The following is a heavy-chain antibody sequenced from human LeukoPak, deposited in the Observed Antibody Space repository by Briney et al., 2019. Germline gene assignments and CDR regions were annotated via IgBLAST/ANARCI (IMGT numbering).Heavy chain of an antibody. D-gene: IGHD3-22*01. V-gene: IGHV4-38-2*01. J-gene: IGHJ4*02. CDR2: VYHTGTT. Sequence: SETLSLTCVVSGHSISSGSYWGWIRQPPGKGLEWIGSVYHTGTTYYNPSPKSRVTISIDTSKNQFSLKLSSVTAADTAVYHCARYFYHSRGYYSYYLDYWGQGTLVTVSS. CDR1: GHSISSGSY. CDR3: ARYFYHSRGYYSYYLDY.